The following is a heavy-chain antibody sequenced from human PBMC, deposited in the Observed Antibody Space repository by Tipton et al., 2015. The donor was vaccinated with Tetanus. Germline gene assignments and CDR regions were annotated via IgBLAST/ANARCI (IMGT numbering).Heavy chain of an antibody. D-gene: IGHD3-10*01. CDR2: ISNSGST. Sequence: TLSLTCTVSGGSISSDGAYWSWIRQHPGKGLEWIGYISNSGSTYYNPSLKSRVTISVDTSQKQISLKVNSVTAADTAVYYCARDRGVRGGYYYYHGMDVWGQGTTVTVSS. CDR1: GGSISSDGAY. CDR3: ARDRGVRGGYYYYHGMDV. V-gene: IGHV4-31*03. J-gene: IGHJ6*02.